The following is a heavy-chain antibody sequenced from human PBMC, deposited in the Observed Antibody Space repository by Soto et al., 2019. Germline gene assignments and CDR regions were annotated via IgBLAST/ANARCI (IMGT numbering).Heavy chain of an antibody. CDR2: IRAYNGNT. V-gene: IGHV1-18*04. J-gene: IGHJ4*02. D-gene: IGHD2-21*02. CDR3: ERKKDCGGDCSYFDY. CDR1: GYTFTSYG. Sequence: QVQLVQSGAEVKKPGASVKVSCKASGYTFTSYGISWVRQAPGQGLEWMGWIRAYNGNTNYAQKLQGRVTMTTDTSTSTAYMELRSLRSDDTAVYYCERKKDCGGDCSYFDYWGQGTLVTVSS.